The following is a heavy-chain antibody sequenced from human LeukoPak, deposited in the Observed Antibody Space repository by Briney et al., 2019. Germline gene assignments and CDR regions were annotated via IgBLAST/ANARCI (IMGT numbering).Heavy chain of an antibody. V-gene: IGHV3-66*04. J-gene: IGHJ3*02. Sequence: GGSLRLSCAASGFTVSSNYMSWVRQAPGKGLEWVSVIYSGGSTYYADSVKGRFTISRDNSKNTLYLQMNSLRAEDTAVYYCARHTMVRGVIKGLDAFDIWGQGTMVTVSS. CDR1: GFTVSSNY. CDR2: IYSGGST. D-gene: IGHD3-10*01. CDR3: ARHTMVRGVIKGLDAFDI.